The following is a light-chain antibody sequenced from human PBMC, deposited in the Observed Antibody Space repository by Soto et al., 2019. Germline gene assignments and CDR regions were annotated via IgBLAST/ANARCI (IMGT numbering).Light chain of an antibody. J-gene: IGLJ2*01. CDR2: EVT. V-gene: IGLV2-14*01. CDR3: SSYTTSSTVV. Sequence: QSVLTQPASVSGSPGQSITISCTGTSSDVGTYNYVSWYQQHPGKAPKLMIYEVTNRPSGVSNRFSGSKSGNTASLTISGLQAEDEADYYCSSYTTSSTVVFGGGTKGPS. CDR1: SSDVGTYNY.